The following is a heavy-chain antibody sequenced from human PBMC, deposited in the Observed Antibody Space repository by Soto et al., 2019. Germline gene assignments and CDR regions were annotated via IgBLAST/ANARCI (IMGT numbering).Heavy chain of an antibody. J-gene: IGHJ6*02. V-gene: IGHV1-58*02. CDR1: GSGFISSG. Sequence: SVKVSCKASGSGFISSGIQWVRQAHGQRLEWIGWIVVASGQTNYAQNFRGRVAITRDTSTATAYIELTGLTSEDTAVYFCSADRPDIGVGWWVWGQGTTVNV. CDR2: IVVASGQT. D-gene: IGHD2-15*01. CDR3: SADRPDIGVGWWV.